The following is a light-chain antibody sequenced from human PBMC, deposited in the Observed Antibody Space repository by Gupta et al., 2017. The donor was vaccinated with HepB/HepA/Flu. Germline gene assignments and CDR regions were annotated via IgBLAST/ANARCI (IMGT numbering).Light chain of an antibody. CDR1: PCISNS. CDR3: KQYLPTPLT. J-gene: IGKJ2*01. CDR2: GAS. Sequence: IQLTQSASSLSASVSYRVTITCRASPCISNSLAWFQQKPGKAPKPLIYGASSLQSGVPSKFSGSGSGTDFTLKISRVEAEDVAIYYCKQYLPTPLTFGQGTXLEIK. V-gene: IGKV1-16*02.